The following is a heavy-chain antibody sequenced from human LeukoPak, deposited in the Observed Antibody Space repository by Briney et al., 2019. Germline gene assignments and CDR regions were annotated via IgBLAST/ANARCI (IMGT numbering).Heavy chain of an antibody. CDR2: IRSKANSYAT. D-gene: IGHD2-2*02. CDR3: TTTPGCSSTSCYIDY. V-gene: IGHV3-73*01. CDR1: GFTFSDSA. Sequence: GGSLRLSCAASGFTFSDSAMHWVRQASGKGLEWVGRIRSKANSYATGYAASVKGRFTISRDDSKNTAYLQMNSLKTEDTAVYYCTTTPGCSSTSCYIDYWGQGTLVTVSS. J-gene: IGHJ4*02.